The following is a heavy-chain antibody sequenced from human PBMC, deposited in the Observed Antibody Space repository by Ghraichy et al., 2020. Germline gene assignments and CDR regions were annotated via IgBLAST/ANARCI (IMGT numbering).Heavy chain of an antibody. CDR3: ARVSGQYYYYGMDV. Sequence: SVKVSCKTSGGTFSSYAISWVRQAPGQGLEWMGGIIPIFGTANYAQKFQGRVTITADKSTSTAYMELSSLRSEDTAVYYCARVSGQYYYYGMDVWGQGTTVTVSS. CDR2: IIPIFGTA. V-gene: IGHV1-69*06. CDR1: GGTFSSYA. D-gene: IGHD7-27*01. J-gene: IGHJ6*02.